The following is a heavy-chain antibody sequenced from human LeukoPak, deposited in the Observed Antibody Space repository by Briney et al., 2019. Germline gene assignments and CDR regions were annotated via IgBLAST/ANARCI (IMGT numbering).Heavy chain of an antibody. CDR3: AKGYDILTGYYITSFDY. Sequence: GGSLRLSCAASGFTFDDYAMHWVRQAPGKGLEWVSGISWNSGSIGYADSVKGRFTISRDNAKNSLYLQMNSLRAEDTALYYCAKGYDILTGYYITSFDYWGQGTLVTVPS. D-gene: IGHD3-9*01. CDR2: ISWNSGSI. CDR1: GFTFDDYA. V-gene: IGHV3-9*01. J-gene: IGHJ4*02.